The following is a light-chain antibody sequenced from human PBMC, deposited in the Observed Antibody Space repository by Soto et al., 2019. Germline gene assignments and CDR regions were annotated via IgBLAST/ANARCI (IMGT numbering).Light chain of an antibody. J-gene: IGLJ2*01. V-gene: IGLV2-14*01. CDR2: EVS. CDR3: SSYSTIGAEVH. CDR1: NSDIGDYNF. Sequence: QLVLTQPASVSGSPGQSITISCTGTNSDIGDYNFVSWYQQLPGKAPKLIISEVSNRPSGVSTRFSGSKSGNTASLTISGLQPEDEADYYCSSYSTIGAEVHFGGGTKLTVL.